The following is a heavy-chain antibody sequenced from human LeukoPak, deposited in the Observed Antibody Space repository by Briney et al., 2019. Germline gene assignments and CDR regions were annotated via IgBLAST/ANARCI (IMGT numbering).Heavy chain of an antibody. CDR3: ARDENDSSGWYGD. J-gene: IGHJ4*02. D-gene: IGHD6-19*01. V-gene: IGHV4-38-2*02. CDR2: IYHSGST. CDR1: GYSISSGYY. Sequence: SETLSLTCTVSGYSISSGYYWGWIRQPPGKGLEWIGSIYHSGSTYYNPSLKSRVTISVDTSKNQFSLKLSSVTPEDTAVYYCARDENDSSGWYGDWGQGTLVTVSS.